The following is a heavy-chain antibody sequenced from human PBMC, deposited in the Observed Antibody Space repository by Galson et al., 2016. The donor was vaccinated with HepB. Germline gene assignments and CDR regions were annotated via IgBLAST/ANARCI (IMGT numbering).Heavy chain of an antibody. CDR2: IYIDGST. V-gene: IGHV4-61*02. J-gene: IGHJ5*02. D-gene: IGHD1/OR15-1a*01. Sequence: TLSLTCTVSGDSVTSCCHYWSWVRQPAGKGLEWIGRIYIDGSTNYNPSLKSRVSISLDTSKNQFSLQLTSVTAADTAVYYCSRAMEQWRGFDPWGQGTLVTVSS. CDR3: SRAMEQWRGFDP. CDR1: GDSVTSCCHY.